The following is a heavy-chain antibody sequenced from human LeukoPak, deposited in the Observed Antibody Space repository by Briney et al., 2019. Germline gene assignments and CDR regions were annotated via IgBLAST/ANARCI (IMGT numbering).Heavy chain of an antibody. D-gene: IGHD3-16*01. CDR2: ISSSSSTI. CDR1: GFTFSSYS. Sequence: GGSLRLSCAASGFTFSSYSMNWVRQAPGKGLEWVSYISSSSSTIYYADSVKGRFTISRDNAKNSLYLQMNSLRAEDTAVYYCAREMGQGNYYYYYMDVWGKGTTVTVSS. J-gene: IGHJ6*03. V-gene: IGHV3-48*04. CDR3: AREMGQGNYYYYYMDV.